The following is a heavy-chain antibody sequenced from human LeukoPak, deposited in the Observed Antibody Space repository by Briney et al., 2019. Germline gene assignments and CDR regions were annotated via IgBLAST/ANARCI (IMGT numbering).Heavy chain of an antibody. V-gene: IGHV6-1*01. J-gene: IGHJ3*02. Sequence: SQTLSLTCAISGDSVSSNSAAWSWIRQSPSRGLEWLGRTYYRSKWYNDYAVSVKSRITINPDTSKNQFSLQLNSVTPEDTAVYYCARGNYDYVWGIPGGPHDAFDIWGQGTMVTVSS. CDR2: TYYRSKWYN. CDR3: ARGNYDYVWGIPGGPHDAFDI. D-gene: IGHD3-16*01. CDR1: GDSVSSNSAA.